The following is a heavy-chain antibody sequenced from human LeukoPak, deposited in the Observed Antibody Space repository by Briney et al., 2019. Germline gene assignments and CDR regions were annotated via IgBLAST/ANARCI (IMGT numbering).Heavy chain of an antibody. J-gene: IGHJ4*02. D-gene: IGHD5-18*01. CDR2: VRGSDDST. V-gene: IGHV3-23*01. CDR3: AKSLRGYSYGYFDY. CDR1: GFTFSRYA. Sequence: ASLTLSCAASGFTFSRYAMTWFRQAPAKELDWVSAVRGSDDSTYYADSVKGRFSISRDNSKNTLYLQMNSLRADDTAVYYCAKSLRGYSYGYFDYWGQGTLVTVSS.